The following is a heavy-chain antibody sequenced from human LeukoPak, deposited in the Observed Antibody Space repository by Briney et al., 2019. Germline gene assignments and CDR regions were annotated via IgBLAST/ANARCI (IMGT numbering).Heavy chain of an antibody. CDR2: VGGRGGDRT. CDR3: AKEGLLGGYFFDL. D-gene: IGHD1-26*01. J-gene: IGHJ4*02. Sequence: PGGSLGLSCAASGFPFSRYSMAWVRQAPGRGLDWVSTVGGRGGDRTFYADSVKGRFTVSRDNSRDTVYLQMNNLGADDTAIYYCAKEGLLGGYFFDLWGQGAPVTVSS. CDR1: GFPFSRYS. V-gene: IGHV3-23*01.